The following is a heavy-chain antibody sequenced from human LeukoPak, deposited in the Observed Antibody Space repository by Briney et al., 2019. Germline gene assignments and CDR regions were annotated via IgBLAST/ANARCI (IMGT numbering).Heavy chain of an antibody. J-gene: IGHJ4*02. Sequence: GGSLRLSCAASGFTFSSYGMHWVRQAPGKGLEWVSGISWNSGSIGYADSVKGRFTISRDNAKNPLYLQMNSLRAEDTAVYYCASWWPPGWGQGTLVTVSS. CDR3: ASWWPPG. V-gene: IGHV3-48*04. D-gene: IGHD2-15*01. CDR1: GFTFSSYG. CDR2: ISWNSGSI.